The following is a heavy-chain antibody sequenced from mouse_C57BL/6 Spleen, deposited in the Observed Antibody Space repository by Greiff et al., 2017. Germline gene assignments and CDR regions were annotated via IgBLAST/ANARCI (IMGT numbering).Heavy chain of an antibody. CDR3: ARPTVGDGDYFDY. V-gene: IGHV1-82*01. D-gene: IGHD1-1*01. Sequence: VQLQQSGPELVKPGASVKISCKASGYAFSSSWMNWVKQRPGKGLEWIGRIYPGDGDTNYNGKFKGKATLTADKSSSTAYMQLSSLTSEDSAVYFCARPTVGDGDYFDYWGQGTTLTVSS. CDR2: IYPGDGDT. J-gene: IGHJ2*01. CDR1: GYAFSSSW.